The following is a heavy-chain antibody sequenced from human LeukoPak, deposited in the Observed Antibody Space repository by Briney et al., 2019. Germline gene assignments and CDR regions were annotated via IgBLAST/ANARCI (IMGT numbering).Heavy chain of an antibody. CDR1: GFIFSDYY. D-gene: IGHD6-19*01. CDR3: ARIIAVAGTDGFDP. V-gene: IGHV3-11*01. Sequence: PGGSLRLSCAASGFIFSDYYMSWIRQAPGKGLEWVSYISSSGNTIYYAESVKGRFTISRDNAKNSLYLQMNSLRGEDTAVYYCARIIAVAGTDGFDPWGQGTLVTVSS. J-gene: IGHJ5*02. CDR2: ISSSGNTI.